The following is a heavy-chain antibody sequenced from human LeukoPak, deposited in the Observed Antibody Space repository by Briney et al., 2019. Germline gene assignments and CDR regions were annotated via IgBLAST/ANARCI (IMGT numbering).Heavy chain of an antibody. CDR2: TYCRSTWYN. CDR3: ARDEDGYNYGFDP. J-gene: IGHJ5*02. Sequence: SQTLSLTCAISGDSVSSNSVTWNWIRQSPSRGLEWLGRTYCRSTWYNDYAVSVRGRITVNPDTSKNQFSLHLNSVTPEDTAVYYCARDEDGYNYGFDPWGQGTLVTVSS. CDR1: GDSVSSNSVT. V-gene: IGHV6-1*01. D-gene: IGHD5-12*01.